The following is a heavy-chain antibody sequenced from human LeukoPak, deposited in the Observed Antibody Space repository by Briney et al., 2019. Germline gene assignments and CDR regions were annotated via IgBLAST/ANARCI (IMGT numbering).Heavy chain of an antibody. V-gene: IGHV1-3*01. D-gene: IGHD5-18*01. CDR2: INAGNGNT. J-gene: IGHJ4*02. CDR3: ARERGYSYVYFDY. CDR1: GYTFTSYA. Sequence: GASVKVSCKASGYTFTSYAMHWVRQAPGQRLEWMGWINAGNGNTKYSQKFQGRVTITRDTSASTAYMELSSLRSEDTAVYYCARERGYSYVYFDYWGQGTLVTVPS.